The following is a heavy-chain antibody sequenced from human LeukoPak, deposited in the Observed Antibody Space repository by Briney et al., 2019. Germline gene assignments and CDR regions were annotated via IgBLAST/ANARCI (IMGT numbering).Heavy chain of an antibody. Sequence: GGSLRLSCVASGFTFSTYAMTWVRQAPGKGLEWVSAISGNGGSTYSADSVKGRFTISRDNSKNTLYLQMNSLRAEDTALYYCAKQTAEGDYDFWSGYYGLDYWGQGTLVTVSS. CDR2: ISGNGGST. J-gene: IGHJ4*02. V-gene: IGHV3-23*01. CDR1: GFTFSTYA. D-gene: IGHD3-3*01. CDR3: AKQTAEGDYDFWSGYYGLDY.